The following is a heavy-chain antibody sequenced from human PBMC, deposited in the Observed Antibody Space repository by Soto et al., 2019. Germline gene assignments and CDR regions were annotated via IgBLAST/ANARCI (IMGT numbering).Heavy chain of an antibody. CDR2: IYSGGST. CDR1: GFTVSSNY. CDR3: ARVLIHDYGDYWPGDY. Sequence: PGGSLRLSCAASGFTVSSNYMSWVRQAPGKGLEWVSVIYSGGSTYYADSVKGRFTISRDNSKNTLYLQMNSLRAEDTAVYYCARVLIHDYGDYWPGDYWGQGTLVTVSS. D-gene: IGHD4-17*01. J-gene: IGHJ4*02. V-gene: IGHV3-53*01.